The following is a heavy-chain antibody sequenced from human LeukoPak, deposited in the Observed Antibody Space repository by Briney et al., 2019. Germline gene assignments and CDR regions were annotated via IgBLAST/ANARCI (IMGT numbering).Heavy chain of an antibody. Sequence: KSSETLSLTCTVSGGSTSSYYWSWIRQPPGKELEWIGYIYYSGSTNHNPSLKSRVTISVDTSKNQFSLKLSSVTAADTAVYYCARHRYDSSGYYSFDYWGQGTLVTVSS. D-gene: IGHD3-22*01. CDR1: GGSTSSYY. J-gene: IGHJ4*02. CDR3: ARHRYDSSGYYSFDY. V-gene: IGHV4-59*08. CDR2: IYYSGST.